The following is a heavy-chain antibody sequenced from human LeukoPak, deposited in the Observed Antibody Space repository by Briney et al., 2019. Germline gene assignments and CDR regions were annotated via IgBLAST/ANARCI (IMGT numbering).Heavy chain of an antibody. J-gene: IGHJ4*02. Sequence: PGGSLRLSCAASGFTFSSYGMHWVRQAPGKGPVWVSRINGEGRSTNYADSVKGRFTTSRDNAKNTLYLQMNSLRAEDTAVYFCTRDAWMPSTPLDYWGQGTLVTVSS. CDR1: GFTFSSYG. D-gene: IGHD1-1*01. CDR3: TRDAWMPSTPLDY. CDR2: INGEGRST. V-gene: IGHV3-74*01.